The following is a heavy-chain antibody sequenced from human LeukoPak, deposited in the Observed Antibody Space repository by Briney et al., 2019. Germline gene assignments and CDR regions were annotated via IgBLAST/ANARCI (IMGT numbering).Heavy chain of an antibody. CDR2: IYTSGST. Sequence: SQTLSLTCTVSGGSISSGSYYWSWIRQPAGKGLEWIGRIYTSGSTNYNPSLKSRVTISVDTSKNQFSLKLSSVTAADTAVYYCARGIAAAGNWGQGTLVTVSS. CDR3: ARGIAAAGN. V-gene: IGHV4-61*02. J-gene: IGHJ4*02. D-gene: IGHD6-13*01. CDR1: GGSISSGSYY.